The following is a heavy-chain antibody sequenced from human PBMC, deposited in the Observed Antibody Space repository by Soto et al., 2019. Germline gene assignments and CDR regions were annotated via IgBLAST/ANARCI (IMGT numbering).Heavy chain of an antibody. CDR3: ARLHCGGDCYYSPYYYYGMDV. V-gene: IGHV1-69*01. CDR1: GGTFSSYA. D-gene: IGHD2-21*02. CDR2: IIPIFGTA. Sequence: QVQLVQSGAEVKKPGSSVKVSRKASGGTFSSYAISWVRQAPGQGLEWMGGIIPIFGTANYAQKFQGRVTITADESTSTAYMELSSLRSEDTAVYYCARLHCGGDCYYSPYYYYGMDVWGQGTTVTVSS. J-gene: IGHJ6*02.